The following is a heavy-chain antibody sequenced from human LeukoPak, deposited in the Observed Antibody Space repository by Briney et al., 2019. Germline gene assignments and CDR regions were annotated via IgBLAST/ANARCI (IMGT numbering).Heavy chain of an antibody. CDR1: GDSISSYS. Sequence: PSETLSLTCTVSGDSISSYSWTWIRQPPGKGLEWIANIYNGGFTNYNPSLKSRVTISIDTSKNQLSLELTSLTAADTAVYYCARLRGAYWGQGALVTVSS. CDR2: IYNGGFT. J-gene: IGHJ4*02. V-gene: IGHV4-59*08. D-gene: IGHD4-17*01. CDR3: ARLRGAY.